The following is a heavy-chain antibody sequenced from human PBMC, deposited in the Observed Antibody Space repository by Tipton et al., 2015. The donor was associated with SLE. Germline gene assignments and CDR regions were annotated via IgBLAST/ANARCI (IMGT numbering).Heavy chain of an antibody. CDR3: ARAMRVGSEDY. CDR1: GGSISSHY. CDR2: IYYSGST. D-gene: IGHD6-19*01. J-gene: IGHJ4*02. V-gene: IGHV4-59*11. Sequence: TLSLTCTVSGGSISSHYWSWIRQPPGKGLEWIGDIYYSGSTNYNPSLKSRVTISVDTSTSQFSLELSSVTAADTAVYYCARAMRVGSEDYWGQGTLVTVSS.